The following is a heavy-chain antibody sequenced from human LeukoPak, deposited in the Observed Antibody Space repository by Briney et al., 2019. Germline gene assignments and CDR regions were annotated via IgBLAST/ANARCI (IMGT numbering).Heavy chain of an antibody. Sequence: ASVKVSCKASGYTFTSYGISWVRQAPGQGLEWMGWISAYNGNTNYAQKLQGRVTMTTDTSTSTAYMELRSLRSDDTAVYYCARTSLLLWFGELPGMDVWGQGTTVTVSS. J-gene: IGHJ6*02. D-gene: IGHD3-10*01. CDR3: ARTSLLLWFGELPGMDV. CDR2: ISAYNGNT. V-gene: IGHV1-18*01. CDR1: GYTFTSYG.